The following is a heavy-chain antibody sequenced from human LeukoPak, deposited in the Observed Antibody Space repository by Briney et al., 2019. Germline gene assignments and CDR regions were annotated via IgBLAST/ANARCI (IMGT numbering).Heavy chain of an antibody. D-gene: IGHD5-18*01. V-gene: IGHV3-23*01. Sequence: PGGSLRLSCAASEFIFSKYAMTWVRQAPGKGLEWVSAISGSGGSTYYADSVKGRFTISRDNSKNTLYLQMNSLRAEDTAVYYCAKTKGTAMRFGYWGQGTLVTVSS. CDR1: EFIFSKYA. CDR2: ISGSGGST. CDR3: AKTKGTAMRFGY. J-gene: IGHJ4*02.